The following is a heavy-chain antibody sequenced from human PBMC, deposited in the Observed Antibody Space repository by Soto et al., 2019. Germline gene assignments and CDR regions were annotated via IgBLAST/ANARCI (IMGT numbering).Heavy chain of an antibody. CDR2: ISFDGSNK. CDR3: AKVRYSGSYYGFDY. J-gene: IGHJ4*02. Sequence: PGGSLRLSCAASGFTFSSYGMHWVRQAPGKGLEWVAVISFDGSNKYYVDPVKGRFTISRDNSKKTLYLQMNSLRAEDTAVYYCAKVRYSGSYYGFDYWGQGTLVTVSS. D-gene: IGHD1-26*01. CDR1: GFTFSSYG. V-gene: IGHV3-30*18.